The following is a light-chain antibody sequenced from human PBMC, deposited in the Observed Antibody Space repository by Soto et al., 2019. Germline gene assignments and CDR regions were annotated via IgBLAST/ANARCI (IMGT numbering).Light chain of an antibody. CDR1: QSVSSN. Sequence: EIVMTQSPATLSVSPGERATLSCRASQSVSSNLAWYQQKPGQAPRLLIYGASTRDTGIPARFSGSGSGTEFTLTISSLQSEDFAVYYCQQYNNWLLWAFGQGTKVEIK. V-gene: IGKV3-15*01. J-gene: IGKJ1*01. CDR2: GAS. CDR3: QQYNNWLLWA.